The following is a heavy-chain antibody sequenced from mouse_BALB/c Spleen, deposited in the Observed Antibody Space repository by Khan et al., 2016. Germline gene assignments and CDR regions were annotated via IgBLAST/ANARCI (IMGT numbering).Heavy chain of an antibody. Sequence: QIQLVQSGPELKKPGETVKISCKASGYTFTNYGMNWVKQAPGQGLKWMGWINKYTGEQTYVDDLKGRFAFSLESYASTAYMQITNLTDEDMATYFCARYGNYEFFAFWGQGALVTVSA. CDR1: GYTFTNYG. CDR3: ARYGNYEFFAF. J-gene: IGHJ3*01. V-gene: IGHV9-1*02. D-gene: IGHD2-1*01. CDR2: INKYTGEQ.